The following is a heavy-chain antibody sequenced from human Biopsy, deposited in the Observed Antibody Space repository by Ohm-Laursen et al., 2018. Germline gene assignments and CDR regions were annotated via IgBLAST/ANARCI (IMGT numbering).Heavy chain of an antibody. D-gene: IGHD1-20*01. CDR1: GGSFSGYY. Sequence: SDTLSLTCAVYGGSFSGYYWSWIRQPPGKGLEWIGEMNHGGSTNYNSSLKSRVTISVDTSKNQFSLKLNSVTAVDTAVYYCARGSNWNDWSFDYWGQGTVVTVPS. J-gene: IGHJ4*02. CDR2: MNHGGST. V-gene: IGHV4-34*01. CDR3: ARGSNWNDWSFDY.